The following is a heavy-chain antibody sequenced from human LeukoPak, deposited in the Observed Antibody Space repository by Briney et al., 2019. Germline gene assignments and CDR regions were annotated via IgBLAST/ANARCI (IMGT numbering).Heavy chain of an antibody. CDR1: GGSISSGDYF. V-gene: IGHV4-30-4*08. CDR2: IYYIGST. D-gene: IGHD1-26*01. J-gene: IGHJ4*02. CDR3: ARLFRYSGCYSFDY. Sequence: SETLSLTCTVSGGSISSGDYFWSWIRQPPGKGLEWIGYIYYIGSTYYSPSLKSRITMSVDTSKNQFSLKLSSVTAADTAVYYCARLFRYSGCYSFDYWGQGTLVTVSS.